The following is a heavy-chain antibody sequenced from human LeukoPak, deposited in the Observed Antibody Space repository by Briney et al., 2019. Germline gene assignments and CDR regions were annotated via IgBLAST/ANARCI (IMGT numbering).Heavy chain of an antibody. CDR3: ASPRVVTAIPVANYYYGMDV. Sequence: SVNVSCKASGGTFSSYAISWVRQAPGQGLGWMGGIIPIFGTANYAQKFQGRVTITADESTSTAYMELSSLRSEDTAVYYCASPRVVTAIPVANYYYGMDVWGQGTTVTVSS. CDR2: IIPIFGTA. V-gene: IGHV1-69*13. CDR1: GGTFSSYA. J-gene: IGHJ6*02. D-gene: IGHD2-21*02.